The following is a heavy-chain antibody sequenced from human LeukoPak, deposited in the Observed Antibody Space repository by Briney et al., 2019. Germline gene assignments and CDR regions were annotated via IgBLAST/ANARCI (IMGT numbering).Heavy chain of an antibody. D-gene: IGHD6-19*01. CDR2: ISSSSSYI. J-gene: IGHJ6*03. CDR1: GFTFSRYN. CDR3: ARDAQWLVPEGYYYYMDV. V-gene: IGHV3-21*01. Sequence: GGSLRLSCAGSGFTFSRYNMNWVRQAPGKGLERVSSISSSSSYIYYADSVKGRFTISRDNAQNSLFLQMNSLRAEDTAVYYCARDAQWLVPEGYYYYMDVWGKGTTVTVSS.